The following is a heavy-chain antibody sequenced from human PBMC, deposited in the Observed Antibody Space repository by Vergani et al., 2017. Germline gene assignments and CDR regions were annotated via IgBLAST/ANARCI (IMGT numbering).Heavy chain of an antibody. D-gene: IGHD2-21*01. CDR1: ESSFISNE. V-gene: IGHV5-51*01. CDR2: INPIDSKI. J-gene: IGHJ4*02. Sequence: EVMLVQSGAEVKKPGESLKISCKHSESSFISNEIAWVRQMSGKGLQWMGNINPIDSKIAYSPSFQGQAIMSLDKSITTAYLQWRSPKASDTAIYYCTRHVPCGDGACLHFDHWGQGTQVTVSS. CDR3: TRHVPCGDGACLHFDH.